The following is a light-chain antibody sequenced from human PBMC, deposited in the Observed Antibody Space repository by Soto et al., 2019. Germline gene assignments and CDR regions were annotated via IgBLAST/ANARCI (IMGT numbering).Light chain of an antibody. CDR2: GAS. CDR1: QGVSSN. V-gene: IGKV3-15*01. J-gene: IGKJ4*01. CDR3: QQYNNWPPT. Sequence: EVVMTHWRATLSESPGERATLSCRASQGVSSNLAWYQQKPGQAPRLLIYGASTRATGIPARFSGSGSGTEFTLTISSLQSEDFAVYYCQQYNNWPPTFGGGTKVDIK.